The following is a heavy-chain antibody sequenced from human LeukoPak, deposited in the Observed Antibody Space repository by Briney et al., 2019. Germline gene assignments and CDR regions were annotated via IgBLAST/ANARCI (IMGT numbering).Heavy chain of an antibody. Sequence: ASVKVSCKTSGGTFSNYAISWVRQAPGQGLEWMGGIIPIFGTANYAQKFQGRVTITADESTSTASMELSSLTSEDTAVYYCARLIRDSSDAFDIWGQGTMVTVSS. CDR1: GGTFSNYA. CDR3: ARLIRDSSDAFDI. D-gene: IGHD3-22*01. J-gene: IGHJ3*02. CDR2: IIPIFGTA. V-gene: IGHV1-69*13.